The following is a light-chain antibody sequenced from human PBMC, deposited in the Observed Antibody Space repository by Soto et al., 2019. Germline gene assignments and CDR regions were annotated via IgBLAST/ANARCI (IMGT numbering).Light chain of an antibody. Sequence: QSVLTQPPSLSAAPGQKVTISCSGSGSNIGDNYVSWYQQLPGTAPKLLIYDNNNRPSGIPDRFSGSKSGTSATLGITGLPTGDEADYYCESWDGRLSVVLFGGGTKLTVL. V-gene: IGLV1-51*01. J-gene: IGLJ2*01. CDR2: DNN. CDR3: ESWDGRLSVVL. CDR1: GSNIGDNY.